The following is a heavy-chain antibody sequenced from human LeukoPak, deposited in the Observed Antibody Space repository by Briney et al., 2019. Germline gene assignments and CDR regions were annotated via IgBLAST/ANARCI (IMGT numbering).Heavy chain of an antibody. V-gene: IGHV1-69*04. CDR2: IIPILNIT. J-gene: IGHJ4*02. CDR3: ARDDDRAREIDY. D-gene: IGHD3-22*01. Sequence: GASVKVSCKASRGTFSKYAISWVRQAPGQGLEWMERIIPILNITHYAQKFQGRVTIAADKSTSTAYMELSSLRSEDTAVYYCARDDDRAREIDYWGQGTLVTVSS. CDR1: RGTFSKYA.